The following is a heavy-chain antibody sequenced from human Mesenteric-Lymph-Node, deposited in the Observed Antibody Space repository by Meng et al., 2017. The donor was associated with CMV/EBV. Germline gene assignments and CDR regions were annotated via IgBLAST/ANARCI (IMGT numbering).Heavy chain of an antibody. CDR2: IQRGGTSP. CDR3: AKPKYDYDSFFFDS. J-gene: IGHJ4*02. Sequence: GESLKISCVASGFSFSDYWMNWVRQTPGRGLEWVSVIQRGGTSPDYADSVKGRFIISRDDSRNILYLQMNGLRAEDTAAYYCAKPKYDYDSFFFDSWGRGTLVTVSS. D-gene: IGHD3-22*01. V-gene: IGHV3-23*03. CDR1: GFSFSDYW.